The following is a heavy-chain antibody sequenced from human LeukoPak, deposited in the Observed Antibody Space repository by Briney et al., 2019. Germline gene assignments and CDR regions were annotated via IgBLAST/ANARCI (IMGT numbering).Heavy chain of an antibody. CDR2: IYSDDTT. CDR1: GFTVSGNY. J-gene: IGHJ6*03. V-gene: IGHV3-53*01. D-gene: IGHD4-17*01. CDR3: AKSSGYGDYGYYYYYMDV. Sequence: GGSLRLSCAVSGFTVSGNYMSWIRQAPGKGLEWVSLIYSDDTTLYADSVKGRFTISRDNSENTLYLQMNSLRAEDTAVYYCAKSSGYGDYGYYYYYMDVWGKGTTVTISS.